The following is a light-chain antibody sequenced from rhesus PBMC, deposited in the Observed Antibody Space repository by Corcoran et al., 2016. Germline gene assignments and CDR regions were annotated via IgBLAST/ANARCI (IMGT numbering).Light chain of an antibody. CDR3: QHYYNTPFT. CDR2: EAS. Sequence: DIQMTQSPSSLSASVGDRVTITCRASQGIANDLAWSQQKPGETPKLLIYEASSLQSGIPSRFSGSGSGTVFSLTISSLQSEDFATYYCQHYYNTPFTFGPGTKLDIK. CDR1: QGIAND. V-gene: IGKV1-80*01. J-gene: IGKJ3*01.